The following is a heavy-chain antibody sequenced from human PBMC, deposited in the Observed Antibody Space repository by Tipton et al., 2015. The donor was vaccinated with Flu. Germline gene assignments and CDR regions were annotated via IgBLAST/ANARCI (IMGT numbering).Heavy chain of an antibody. CDR3: ATHCVGVCSHAFDI. CDR1: GGSFSGYY. J-gene: IGHJ3*02. D-gene: IGHD2-21*02. Sequence: TLSLTCAVYGGSFSGYYWSWIRQPPGKGLEWIGEINRSGNTNYNPSLKSRVTISGDTSKNQFSLKLSSVTAADTAVYYCATHCVGVCSHAFDIWGQGTMVTVSS. CDR2: INRSGNT. V-gene: IGHV4-34*01.